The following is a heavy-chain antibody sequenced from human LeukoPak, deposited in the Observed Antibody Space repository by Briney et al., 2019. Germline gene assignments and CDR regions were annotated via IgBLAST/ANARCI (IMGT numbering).Heavy chain of an antibody. V-gene: IGHV3-11*01. D-gene: IGHD4-23*01. CDR1: GFTFSDY. CDR2: ISSSGSTI. J-gene: IGHJ4*02. Sequence: GGSLRLSCAASGFTFSDYMSWIRQAPGKGLEWVSYISSSGSTIYYADSVKGRFTISRDNAKNSLYLQMTSLRAEDTAVYYCARLSDGGNEDYWGQGTLVTVSS. CDR3: ARLSDGGNEDY.